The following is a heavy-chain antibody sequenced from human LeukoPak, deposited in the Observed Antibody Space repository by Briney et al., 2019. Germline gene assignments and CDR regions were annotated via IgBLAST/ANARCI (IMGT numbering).Heavy chain of an antibody. CDR1: GYTFTSYG. CDR2: ISAYNGNT. CDR3: AREGLRSIAARRGTRDYMDV. D-gene: IGHD6-6*01. V-gene: IGHV1-18*01. J-gene: IGHJ6*03. Sequence: PVASVKVSCKASGYTFTSYGISWVRQAPGQGLEWMGWISAYNGNTNYAQTLQGRVTMTTDTSTSTAYMELRSLRSDDTAVYYCAREGLRSIAARRGTRDYMDVWGKGTTVIVSS.